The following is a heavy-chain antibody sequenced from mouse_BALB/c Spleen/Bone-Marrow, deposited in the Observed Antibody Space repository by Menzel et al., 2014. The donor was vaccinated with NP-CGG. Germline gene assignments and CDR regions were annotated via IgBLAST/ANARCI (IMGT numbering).Heavy chain of an antibody. V-gene: IGHV1-82*01. J-gene: IGHJ4*01. CDR3: ARPLNWDPYAMDY. Sequence: VKLVESGPELVKPGASVKISCKASGYAFSSSWMNWVKQRPGQGLEWIGRIYPGDGDTKYNGKFKGKATLTADKSSSTAYMQLSSLTSVDSVVYFCARPLNWDPYAMDYWGQGTSVTVSS. CDR2: IYPGDGDT. D-gene: IGHD4-1*02. CDR1: GYAFSSSW.